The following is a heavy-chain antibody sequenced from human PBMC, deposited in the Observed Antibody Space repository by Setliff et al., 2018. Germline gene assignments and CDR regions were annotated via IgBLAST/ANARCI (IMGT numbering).Heavy chain of an antibody. CDR3: AASRAYTGAVEEWFLPKTFDF. J-gene: IGHJ4*02. V-gene: IGHV4-38-2*01. D-gene: IGHD3-10*01. CDR1: GYSISSGHY. Sequence: SETLSLTCGVSGYSISSGHYWSWIRQPPGKGLEWIGEINHSGSTNYNPSLKSRVTLSIDTSKNQFSLKLSSVTAADAALYYCAASRAYTGAVEEWFLPKTFDFWGQGSPVTVSS. CDR2: INHSGST.